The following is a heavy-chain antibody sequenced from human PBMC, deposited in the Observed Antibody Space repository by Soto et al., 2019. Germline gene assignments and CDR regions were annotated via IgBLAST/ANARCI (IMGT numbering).Heavy chain of an antibody. CDR3: AKVSETPGRISYHYPMEV. J-gene: IGHJ6*02. V-gene: IGHV3-23*01. Sequence: HPVGSLRLSGAASVFTFSGYAISWGREAPGKGLQWVASISGVDYSTHYADSFKWPFSISRDNCKNTLFLQMNSLRAEDTAIYDCAKVSETPGRISYHYPMEVWGQGTTVTVSS. D-gene: IGHD3-3*01. CDR1: VFTFSGYA. CDR2: ISGVDYST.